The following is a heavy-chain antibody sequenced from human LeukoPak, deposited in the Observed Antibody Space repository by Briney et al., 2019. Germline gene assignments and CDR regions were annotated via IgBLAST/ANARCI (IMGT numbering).Heavy chain of an antibody. J-gene: IGHJ3*02. CDR1: GFIVSNNY. V-gene: IGHV3-53*01. D-gene: IGHD6-13*01. Sequence: GGSLRLSCAASGFIVSNNYMNWVRQAPGKGLEWVSIIYSGGGTYYADSVKGRFTISRDNSKNTLYLQMNSLRADDTAVYYCARDRLSWMAAAGVDALDMWGQGTMVTVSS. CDR3: ARDRLSWMAAAGVDALDM. CDR2: IYSGGGT.